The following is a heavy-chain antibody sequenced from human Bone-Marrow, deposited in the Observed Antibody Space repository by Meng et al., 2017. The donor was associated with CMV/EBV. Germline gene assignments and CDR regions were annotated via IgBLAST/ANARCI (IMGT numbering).Heavy chain of an antibody. CDR2: INPNSGGT. Sequence: ASVKVSCKASGYTFTGYYMHWVRQAPGQGLEWMGWINPNSGGTNDAQKFQGRVTMTRDTSISTAYMELGRLRSDDTAVYYCARVPAWSGRYDDLDYWGQGTLVTVSS. CDR1: GYTFTGYY. D-gene: IGHD1-26*01. J-gene: IGHJ4*02. CDR3: ARVPAWSGRYDDLDY. V-gene: IGHV1-2*02.